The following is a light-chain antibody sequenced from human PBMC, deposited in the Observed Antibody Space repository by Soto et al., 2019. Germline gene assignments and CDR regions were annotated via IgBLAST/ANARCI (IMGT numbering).Light chain of an antibody. CDR3: VSFAACSSV. V-gene: IGLV2-8*01. CDR2: DVN. Sequence: QSALTQAPSASGSPGQSVTISCTGTSSDVGAYIFVSWYQQHPGKAPKLMVYDVNRRPPGVPDRFFGSKSGNTASLTVSGLQAEDEADYYCVSFAACSSVFATGPKATVL. J-gene: IGLJ1*01. CDR1: SSDVGAYIF.